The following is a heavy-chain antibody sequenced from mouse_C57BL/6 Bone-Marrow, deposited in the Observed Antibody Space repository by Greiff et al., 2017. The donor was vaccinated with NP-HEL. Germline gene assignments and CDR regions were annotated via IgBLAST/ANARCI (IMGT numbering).Heavy chain of an antibody. CDR2: ISGGGGNT. Sequence: EVQVVESGGGLVKPGGSLKLSCAASGFTFSSYTMSWVRQTPEKRLEWVATISGGGGNTYYPDSVKGRFTISRDNAKNTLYLQMSSLRSEDTALYYCARHPSTAQAFDYWGQGTTLTVSS. CDR1: GFTFSSYT. D-gene: IGHD1-2*01. V-gene: IGHV5-9*01. J-gene: IGHJ2*01. CDR3: ARHPSTAQAFDY.